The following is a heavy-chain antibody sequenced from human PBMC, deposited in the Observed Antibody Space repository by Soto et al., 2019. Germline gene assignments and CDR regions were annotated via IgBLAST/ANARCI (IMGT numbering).Heavy chain of an antibody. CDR3: ARGSLGMATIRNDAFDI. V-gene: IGHV1-18*01. CDR1: GYTSTSYG. D-gene: IGHD5-12*01. CDR2: ISAYNGNT. J-gene: IGHJ3*02. Sequence: ASVKVSCKASGYTSTSYGISWVRQAPGQGLEWMGWISAYNGNTNYAQKLQGRVTMTTDTSTSTAYMELRSLRSDDTAVYYCARGSLGMATIRNDAFDIWGQGTMVTVSS.